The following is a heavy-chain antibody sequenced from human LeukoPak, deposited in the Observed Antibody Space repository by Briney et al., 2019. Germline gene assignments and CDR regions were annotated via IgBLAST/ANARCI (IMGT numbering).Heavy chain of an antibody. CDR1: GGSISSYY. V-gene: IGHV4-4*07. Sequence: SETLSLTCTVSGGSISSYYWSWIRQPAGKGLEWIGRIYTSGSTNYNPSLKSRVTMSVDTSKNQFSLKLSSVTAADTAVYYCARHARGYCSSTSCYGGFDYWGQGTLVTVSS. CDR2: IYTSGST. CDR3: ARHARGYCSSTSCYGGFDY. D-gene: IGHD2-2*01. J-gene: IGHJ4*02.